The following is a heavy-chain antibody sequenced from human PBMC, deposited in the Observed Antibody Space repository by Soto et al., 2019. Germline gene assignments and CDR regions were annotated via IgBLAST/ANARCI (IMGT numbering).Heavy chain of an antibody. Sequence: QVQLVQSGAEVKKPGASVKVSCKVSGYTLTELSMHWVRQAPGKGLEWMGGFDPEDGETIYAQKFQGRVTMTEDTSTDTAYMELSSLRSEDTAVYYCATEPGYCSGGSSHSPDRNNWFDPWGQGTLVTVSS. CDR1: GYTLTELS. V-gene: IGHV1-24*01. J-gene: IGHJ5*02. CDR3: ATEPGYCSGGSSHSPDRNNWFDP. CDR2: FDPEDGET. D-gene: IGHD2-15*01.